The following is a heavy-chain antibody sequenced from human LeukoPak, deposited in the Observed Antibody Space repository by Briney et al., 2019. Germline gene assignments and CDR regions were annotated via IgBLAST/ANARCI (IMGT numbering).Heavy chain of an antibody. CDR3: ARRDIVVVPAATPLYYMDV. CDR1: GYSISSGYY. Sequence: KPSETLSLTCTVSGYSISSGYYWGWIRQPPGKGLEWIGSIYHSGSTYYNPSLKSRVTISVDTSKNQFSLKLSSVTAADTAVYYCARRDIVVVPAATPLYYMDVWGKGTTVTVSS. J-gene: IGHJ6*03. D-gene: IGHD2-2*01. V-gene: IGHV4-38-2*02. CDR2: IYHSGST.